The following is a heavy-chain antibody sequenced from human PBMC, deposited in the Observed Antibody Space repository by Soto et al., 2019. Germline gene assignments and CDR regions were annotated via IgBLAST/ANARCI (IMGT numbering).Heavy chain of an antibody. CDR1: GGSVSSGSYY. D-gene: IGHD6-6*01. CDR3: ARAPEYSSSSDWFDP. J-gene: IGHJ5*02. Sequence: QVQLQESGPGLVKPSETLSLTCTVSGGSVSSGSYYWSWIRQPPGKGLEWIGYIYYSGSTNYNPSLKSRVTISVDTSKNQFYLKLSSVTAADTAVYYCARAPEYSSSSDWFDPWGQGTLVTVSS. V-gene: IGHV4-61*01. CDR2: IYYSGST.